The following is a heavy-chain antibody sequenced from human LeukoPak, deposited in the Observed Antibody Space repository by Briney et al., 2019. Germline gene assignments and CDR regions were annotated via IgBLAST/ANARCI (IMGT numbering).Heavy chain of an antibody. CDR3: AKNIGGFDY. CDR2: ISGSDGSI. V-gene: IGHV3-23*01. D-gene: IGHD2-15*01. CDR1: GFSFSTYG. J-gene: IGHJ4*02. Sequence: GGTLRLSCAASGFSFSTYGMTWVRQAPGKGLEWVSGISGSDGSIYYADSVKGRFIISRDNSKNTLYLQMNSLRAEDTAVYYCAKNIGGFDYWGQGTLVTVSS.